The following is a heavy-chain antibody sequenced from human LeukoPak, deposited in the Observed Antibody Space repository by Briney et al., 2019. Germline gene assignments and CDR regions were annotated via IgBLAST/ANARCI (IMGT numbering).Heavy chain of an antibody. CDR3: ARGPDSSGYYYAPEGWFDP. J-gene: IGHJ5*02. CDR1: GGSFSGYY. V-gene: IGHV4-34*01. CDR2: INHSGST. D-gene: IGHD3-22*01. Sequence: SETLSLTCAVYGGSFSGYYWSWIRQPPGKGLEWIGEINHSGSTNYNPSLKSRVTISVDTSKNQFSLKLSSVTAADTAVYYCARGPDSSGYYYAPEGWFDPWGQGTLVTVSS.